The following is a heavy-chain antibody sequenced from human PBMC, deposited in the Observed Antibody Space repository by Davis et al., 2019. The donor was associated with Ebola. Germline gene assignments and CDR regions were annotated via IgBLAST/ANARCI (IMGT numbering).Heavy chain of an antibody. J-gene: IGHJ4*02. V-gene: IGHV1-69*04. CDR3: AREGGCTGGVCYYVDY. Sequence: SVKVSCKASGGTFSSYAISWVRQAPGQGLEWMGRIIPILGIANYAQKFQGRVTITADKSTSTAYMELSSLRSEDTAVYYCAREGGCTGGVCYYVDYWGQGTLVTVSS. D-gene: IGHD2-8*02. CDR2: IIPILGIA. CDR1: GGTFSSYA.